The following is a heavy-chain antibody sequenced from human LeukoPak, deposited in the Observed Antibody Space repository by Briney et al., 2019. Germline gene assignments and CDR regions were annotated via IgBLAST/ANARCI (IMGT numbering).Heavy chain of an antibody. CDR2: ISGSGGST. CDR1: GFTFSSYA. Sequence: GGSLRLSCAASGFTFSSYAMSWVRQAPGKGLEWVSAISGSGGSTYYADSVKGRFTISRDNSKSTLYLQMNSLRAEDTAVYYCAKDLGLRYFDWLDAFDIWGQGTMVTVSS. CDR3: AKDLGLRYFDWLDAFDI. J-gene: IGHJ3*02. V-gene: IGHV3-23*01. D-gene: IGHD3-9*01.